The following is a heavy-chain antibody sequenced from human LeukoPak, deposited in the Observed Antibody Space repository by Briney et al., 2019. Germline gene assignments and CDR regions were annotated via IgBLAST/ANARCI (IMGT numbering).Heavy chain of an antibody. CDR1: GYGFSDYY. V-gene: IGHV1-2*02. CDR3: ARGGGIQSCGGKTCFRGFVY. CDR2: LNPNRGDK. D-gene: IGHD2-21*01. Sequence: ASVKVSCKSSGYGFSDYYMHWVRQAPGQGLEYMGWLNPNRGDKSCSQKFQGRVSMTRDTSITTLYMERTSLRSDATAVYFCARGGGIQSCGGKTCFRGFVYWGQGTLVTVSS. J-gene: IGHJ4*02.